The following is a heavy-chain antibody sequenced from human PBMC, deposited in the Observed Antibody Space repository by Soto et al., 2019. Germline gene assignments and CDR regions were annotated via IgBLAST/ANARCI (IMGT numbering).Heavy chain of an antibody. D-gene: IGHD7-27*01. CDR3: AKESQANLGTGGFKY. CDR2: ISWNSDDK. CDR1: GFTFDDYA. Sequence: GGSLRLSCAASGFTFDDYAMPWVRQPPGEGLEWVSGISWNSDDKKYADSVKGRFTISRDNAKNSLYLQMESLRPEDTPLYFCAKESQANLGTGGFKYWGQGSPVTVPQ. V-gene: IGHV3-9*01. J-gene: IGHJ4*02.